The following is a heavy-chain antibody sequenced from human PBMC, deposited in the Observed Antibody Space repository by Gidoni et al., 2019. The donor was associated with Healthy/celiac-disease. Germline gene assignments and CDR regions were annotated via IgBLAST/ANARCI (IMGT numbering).Heavy chain of an antibody. J-gene: IGHJ4*02. CDR1: GGSISSSSYY. D-gene: IGHD6-19*01. CDR2: IYYSGST. Sequence: QLQLQESGPGLVKPSETLSLTCTVAGGSISSSSYYWGWIRQPPGKGLEWIGSIYYSGSTYYNPSLKSRVTISVDTSKNPFSLKLSSVTAADTVVYYCARQASGWYYFDYWGQGTLVTVSS. CDR3: ARQASGWYYFDY. V-gene: IGHV4-39*01.